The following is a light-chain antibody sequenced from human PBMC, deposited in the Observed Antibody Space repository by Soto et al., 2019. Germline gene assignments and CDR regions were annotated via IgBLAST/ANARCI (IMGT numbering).Light chain of an antibody. J-gene: IGKJ3*01. CDR3: QQYGSSTGIT. Sequence: DIQMTQSPSTLSASVGDRVTITCRASQSISSWLAWYQQKPGKAPKLLIYDASSLESGVPSRFSGSGSGTDFTLTISRLEPEDFAVYYCQQYGSSTGITFGPGTKVDNK. V-gene: IGKV1-5*01. CDR2: DAS. CDR1: QSISSW.